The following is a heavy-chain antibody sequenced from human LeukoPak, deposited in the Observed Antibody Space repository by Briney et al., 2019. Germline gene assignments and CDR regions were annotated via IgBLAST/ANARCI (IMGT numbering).Heavy chain of an antibody. Sequence: SETLSLTCAVYGGSFSGYYWSWIRQPPGKGLEWIGEINHSGSTNYNPSLKSRVTISVDTSKNQFSLKLSSVTAADTAVYYCARRGLPAGDYWGQGTLVTVSS. CDR2: INHSGST. CDR3: ARRGLPAGDY. D-gene: IGHD2-2*01. V-gene: IGHV4-34*01. CDR1: GGSFSGYY. J-gene: IGHJ4*02.